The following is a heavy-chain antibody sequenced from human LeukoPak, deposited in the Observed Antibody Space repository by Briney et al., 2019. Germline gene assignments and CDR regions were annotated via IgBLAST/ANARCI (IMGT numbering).Heavy chain of an antibody. V-gene: IGHV3-30-3*01. D-gene: IGHD3-3*01. CDR1: GFTFSSYP. CDR2: ISYDGSNK. CDR3: ATKGPYSNFWSPSFDY. J-gene: IGHJ4*02. Sequence: QPGGSLTLSCAASGFTFSSYPMHWVRQAPGKELERVAFISYDGSNKYYADSVKGRFTISRDNSKNTLCPQMNSLRVEDTAVYYCATKGPYSNFWSPSFDYWGQGTLVTVSS.